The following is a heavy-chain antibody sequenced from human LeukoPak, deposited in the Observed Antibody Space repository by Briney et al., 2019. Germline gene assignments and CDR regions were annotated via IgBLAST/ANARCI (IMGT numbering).Heavy chain of an antibody. J-gene: IGHJ4*02. CDR3: ARELRNIGEYYFDY. CDR2: VHTTSGNT. D-gene: IGHD1-14*01. Sequence: SETLSLTCSVDTVNHYHWNWVQQSAGTGLEWIGRVHTTSGNTFANPSLWGRVTVSIDTTKNEFLLQLTSMTAADTAVYHCARELRNIGEYYFDYWGQGGPVTVSS. CDR1: TVNHYH. V-gene: IGHV4-4*07.